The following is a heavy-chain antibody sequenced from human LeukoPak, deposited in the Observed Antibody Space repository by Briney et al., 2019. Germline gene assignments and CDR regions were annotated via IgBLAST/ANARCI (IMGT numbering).Heavy chain of an antibody. J-gene: IGHJ4*02. CDR2: INPDSGDT. Sequence: ASVKVSCKASGYTFSDYYIHWVRQAPGQGLEWMGWINPDSGDTNYERKFQDWVAMTRDTSVNTVYMELSSLKSDDTAVYYCARVGYYYGAGSHLYWGQGTLVTVSS. CDR1: GYTFSDYY. V-gene: IGHV1-2*04. D-gene: IGHD3-10*01. CDR3: ARVGYYYGAGSHLY.